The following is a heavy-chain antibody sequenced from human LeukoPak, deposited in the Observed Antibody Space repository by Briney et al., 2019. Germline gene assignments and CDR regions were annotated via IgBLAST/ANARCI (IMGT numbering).Heavy chain of an antibody. CDR2: IIPIFGTA. V-gene: IGHV1-69*05. Sequence: GASVKVSCKASGGTFSSYAISWVRQAPGQGLEWMGGIIPIFGTANYAQKFQGRVTITTDESTSTAYMELSSLRSEDTAVYYCARDGGYCSSTSCYPLDYWGQGTLVTVSS. J-gene: IGHJ4*02. CDR1: GGTFSSYA. CDR3: ARDGGYCSSTSCYPLDY. D-gene: IGHD2-2*01.